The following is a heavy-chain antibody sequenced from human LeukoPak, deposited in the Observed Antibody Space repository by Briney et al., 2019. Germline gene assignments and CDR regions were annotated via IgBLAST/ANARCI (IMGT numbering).Heavy chain of an antibody. V-gene: IGHV4-61*01. Sequence: KSSETLSLTCTVSGGSVSSGSYYWSWIRQPPGKGLEWIGYIYYSGSANYNPSLKGRVTISVDMSKNQFSLKLSSVTAADTAVYYCARATVAGRRFDYWGQGTLVTVSS. CDR3: ARATVAGRRFDY. CDR2: IYYSGSA. J-gene: IGHJ4*02. D-gene: IGHD6-19*01. CDR1: GGSVSSGSYY.